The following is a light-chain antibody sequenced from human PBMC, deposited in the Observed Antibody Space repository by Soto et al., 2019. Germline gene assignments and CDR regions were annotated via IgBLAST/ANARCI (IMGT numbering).Light chain of an antibody. CDR2: GAS. J-gene: IGKJ5*01. Sequence: IVLTQASGRLSVSPRDRGTPSCWASQSVSSNLAWYQQKPGQAPRLLISGASTRATGVPARFSGSGSGTEFTLTITSLQSEDFAVYCCQQYNNWPLTFGPGTRLEIK. CDR3: QQYNNWPLT. V-gene: IGKV3D-15*01. CDR1: QSVSSN.